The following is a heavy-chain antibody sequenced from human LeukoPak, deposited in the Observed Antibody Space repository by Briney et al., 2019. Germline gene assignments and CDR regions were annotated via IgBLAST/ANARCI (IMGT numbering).Heavy chain of an antibody. J-gene: IGHJ4*02. D-gene: IGHD2-15*01. Sequence: GESLKISCKGSGYSFTSYWIAWVRQMPGKGLEWMGIIHPGNSETTYNPSFRGHVTMSADKSVTTAYLQWSSLEASDTAMYYCARRLSSIATSAANDYWGQGTLVTVSS. CDR2: IHPGNSET. CDR3: ARRLSSIATSAANDY. V-gene: IGHV5-51*01. CDR1: GYSFTSYW.